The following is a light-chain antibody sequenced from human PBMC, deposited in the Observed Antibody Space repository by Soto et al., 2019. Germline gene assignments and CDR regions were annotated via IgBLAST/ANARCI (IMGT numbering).Light chain of an antibody. CDR2: GIF. J-gene: IGKJ4*01. CDR1: QSVNNY. V-gene: IGKV3-15*01. Sequence: EIVMTQSPATVSVSPGERATLSCRASQSVNNYLAWYQQKPGQAPRLLVYGIFSRATGVPARFSGSGSGTEFTLTISSLQSEDSAVYYCQQDNKWPLTFGGGTRVEIK. CDR3: QQDNKWPLT.